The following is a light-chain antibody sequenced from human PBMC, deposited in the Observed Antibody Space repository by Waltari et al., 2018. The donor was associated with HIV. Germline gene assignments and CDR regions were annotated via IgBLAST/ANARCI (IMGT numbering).Light chain of an antibody. Sequence: QSALTQPPSASGSPGKSVTIPCTGTSRDVGGYNYVSWYHHHPGKAPKLVIDEVSKRPSGVPDRFAGSKSGKTASLTVSGLQAEDEADYYCSSYAASLFVFGTGTKVTVL. CDR1: SRDVGGYNY. CDR3: SSYAASLFV. J-gene: IGLJ1*01. CDR2: EVS. V-gene: IGLV2-8*01.